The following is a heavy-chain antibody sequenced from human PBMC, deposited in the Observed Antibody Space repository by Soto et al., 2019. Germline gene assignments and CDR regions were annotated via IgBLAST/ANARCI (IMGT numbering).Heavy chain of an antibody. V-gene: IGHV3-7*01. J-gene: IGHJ6*03. D-gene: IGHD2-2*01. CDR3: ARPPPLYCSSTSCYEGGYYYYYYMDV. Sequence: EVQLVESGGGLVQPGGSLRLSCAASGFTFSSYWMSWVRQAPGKGLEWVANIKQDGSEKYYVDSVKGRFTISRDNAKNSLELQMNSLRAGDQAVDYCARPPPLYCSSTSCYEGGYYYYYYMDVWGKGTTVTVSS. CDR2: IKQDGSEK. CDR1: GFTFSSYW.